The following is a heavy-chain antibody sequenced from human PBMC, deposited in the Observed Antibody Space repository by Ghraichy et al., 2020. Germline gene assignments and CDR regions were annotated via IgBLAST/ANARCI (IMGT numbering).Heavy chain of an antibody. D-gene: IGHD1-26*01. CDR1: GFTFSNHG. CDR2: IWYDGSKK. Sequence: GGSLRLSCAASGFTFSNHGMHWVRQAPGKGLEWVAIIWYDGSKKHYADSVRGRFTISRDDSKSTLSLQMNSLRAEDTAIYYCARDISYYADDYWGQGTLVTVSS. V-gene: IGHV3-33*01. J-gene: IGHJ4*02. CDR3: ARDISYYADDY.